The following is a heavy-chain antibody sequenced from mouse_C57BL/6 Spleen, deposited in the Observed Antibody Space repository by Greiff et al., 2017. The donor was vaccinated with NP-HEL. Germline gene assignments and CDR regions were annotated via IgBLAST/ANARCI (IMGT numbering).Heavy chain of an antibody. Sequence: EVQLQESGGGLVQPGGSLSLSCAASGFTFTDYYMSWVRQPPGKALEWLGFIRNKANGYTTEYSASVKGRFTISRDTSQSILYLHMNALRAEDSATYYCARSALITTVVPWYFDVWGTGTTVTVSS. CDR1: GFTFTDYY. D-gene: IGHD1-1*01. V-gene: IGHV7-3*01. CDR2: IRNKANGYTT. CDR3: ARSALITTVVPWYFDV. J-gene: IGHJ1*03.